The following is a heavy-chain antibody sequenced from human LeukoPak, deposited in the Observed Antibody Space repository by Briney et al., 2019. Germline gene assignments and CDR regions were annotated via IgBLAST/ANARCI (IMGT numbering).Heavy chain of an antibody. J-gene: IGHJ5*02. V-gene: IGHV1-18*01. D-gene: IGHD1-14*01. CDR2: ISAYNGKT. Sequence: ASGKVCCYASGYTFTSYGISWVRQAHGQGLERMGWISAYNGKTNYAQKLQGRVTMTTDTSTSTAYMELRSLRSDDTAVYYCARRREGTTHWFDPWGQGTLVTVSS. CDR1: GYTFTSYG. CDR3: ARRREGTTHWFDP.